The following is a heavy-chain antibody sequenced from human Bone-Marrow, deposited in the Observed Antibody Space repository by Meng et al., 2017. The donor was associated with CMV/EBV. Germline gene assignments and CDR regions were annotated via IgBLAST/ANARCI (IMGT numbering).Heavy chain of an antibody. CDR2: ISSSGDST. D-gene: IGHD2-2*02. CDR1: GVNCSSYA. CDR3: AKTRSTSSYTAVDC. J-gene: IGHJ4*02. V-gene: IGHV3-23*01. Sequence: ASGVNCSSYAMSGVRQAPGKGLEWVSLISSSGDSTSYADSVKGRFTISRDSSKNTLYLQMNSLRAEDTALYYCAKTRSTSSYTAVDCWGQGTLVTVSS.